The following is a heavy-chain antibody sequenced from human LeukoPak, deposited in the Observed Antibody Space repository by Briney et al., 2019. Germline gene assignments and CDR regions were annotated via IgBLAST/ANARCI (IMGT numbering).Heavy chain of an antibody. D-gene: IGHD3-22*01. CDR2: ISYDGSNK. CDR3: AKDRAGDSSGSFDY. CDR1: GFTFSSYG. Sequence: GGSLRLSCAASGFTFSSYGMHWVRQAPGKGLEWVAVISYDGSNKYYADSVKGRFTISRDNSKNTLYLQMNSLRAEDTTVYYCAKDRAGDSSGSFDYWGQGTLVTVSS. J-gene: IGHJ4*02. V-gene: IGHV3-30*18.